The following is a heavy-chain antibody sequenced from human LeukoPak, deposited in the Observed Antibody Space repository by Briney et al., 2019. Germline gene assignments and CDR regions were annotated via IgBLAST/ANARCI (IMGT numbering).Heavy chain of an antibody. Sequence: SETLSLTCTISGGSISTFYRSWIRQPAGKGLEWIGRIYTSGSTNSNPSLKSRVTMSVDTSKNQFSLKLSSVTAADTAVYYCTRGGGSYRNYFDYWGQGTLVTVSS. J-gene: IGHJ4*02. V-gene: IGHV4-4*07. CDR1: GGSISTFY. CDR3: TRGGGSYRNYFDY. D-gene: IGHD1-26*01. CDR2: IYTSGST.